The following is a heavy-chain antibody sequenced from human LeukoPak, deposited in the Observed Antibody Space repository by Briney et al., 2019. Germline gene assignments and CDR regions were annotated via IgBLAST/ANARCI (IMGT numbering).Heavy chain of an antibody. CDR3: ARGVGNSYGSPDAAFDI. Sequence: SETLSLTCTVSGDSISNYYWSWIRQPAGKGLEWIGRIYSSGSASYNPSLKSRVTISVDTSKNQFSLKLSSVTAADTAVYYCARGVGNSYGSPDAAFDIWGQGTMVTVSS. J-gene: IGHJ3*02. CDR2: IYSSGSA. V-gene: IGHV4-4*07. D-gene: IGHD5-18*01. CDR1: GDSISNYY.